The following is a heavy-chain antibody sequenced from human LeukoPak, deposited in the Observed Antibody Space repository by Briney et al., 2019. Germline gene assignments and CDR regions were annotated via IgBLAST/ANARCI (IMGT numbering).Heavy chain of an antibody. CDR1: GGSFSGYY. Sequence: TSETLSLTCAVYGGSFSGYYWSWIRPPPGKGLEWIGEINHSGSTNYNPSLKSRVTISVDTSKNQFSLKLSSVTAADTAVYYCARGRSYYYDSSGYYYLDYWGQGILVTVSS. V-gene: IGHV4-34*01. CDR2: INHSGST. CDR3: ARGRSYYYDSSGYYYLDY. D-gene: IGHD3-22*01. J-gene: IGHJ4*02.